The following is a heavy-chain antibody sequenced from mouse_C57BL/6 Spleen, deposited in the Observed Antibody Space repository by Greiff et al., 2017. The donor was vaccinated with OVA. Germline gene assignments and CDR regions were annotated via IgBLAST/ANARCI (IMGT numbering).Heavy chain of an antibody. CDR1: GYSITSGYY. CDR2: ISYDGSN. CDR3: ARGGYGYDFYAMDY. J-gene: IGHJ4*01. D-gene: IGHD2-2*01. Sequence: EVKLMESGPGLVKPSQSLSLTCSVTGYSITSGYYWNWIRQFPGNKLEWMGYISYDGSNNYNPSLKNRISITRDTSKNQFFLKLNSVTTEDTATYYCARGGYGYDFYAMDYWGQGTSVTVSS. V-gene: IGHV3-6*01.